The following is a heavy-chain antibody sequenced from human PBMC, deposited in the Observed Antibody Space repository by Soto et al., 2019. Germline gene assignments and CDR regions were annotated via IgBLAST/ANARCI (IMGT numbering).Heavy chain of an antibody. V-gene: IGHV4-59*01. Sequence: SETLSLTCTVSGGSISNYFWSWFRQPPGKGLEWVGYIYYSGTTNYNPSLKSRVSISVDTSKTQFSLKLSSVTAADTAVYYCARGFYIPASGALFDYWGQGTLVTVSS. CDR2: IYYSGTT. CDR3: ARGFYIPASGALFDY. D-gene: IGHD3-10*01. CDR1: GGSISNYF. J-gene: IGHJ4*02.